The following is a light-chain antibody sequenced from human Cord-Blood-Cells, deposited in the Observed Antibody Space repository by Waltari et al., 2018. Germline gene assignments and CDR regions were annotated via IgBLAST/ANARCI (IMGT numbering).Light chain of an antibody. CDR1: QSVLYSSNNKNY. V-gene: IGKV4-1*01. CDR2: CAS. CDR3: QQYYSTPYT. J-gene: IGKJ2*01. Sequence: DIVMTQSPDSLAVSLGERATINCKSSQSVLYSSNNKNYLAWYQQKPGQPPKLLIYCASTRESGFPYRFSGSGSVTDFTLTISSLQAEDVAVYYCQQYYSTPYTFGQGTKLEIK.